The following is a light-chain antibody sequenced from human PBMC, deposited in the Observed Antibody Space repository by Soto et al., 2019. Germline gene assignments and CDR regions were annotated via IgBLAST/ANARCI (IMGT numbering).Light chain of an antibody. CDR3: SSYTSSSNLL. CDR1: SSDVGSYIR. CDR2: AVT. J-gene: IGLJ7*01. V-gene: IGLV2-18*02. Sequence: QSVLTQPPSVSGSPGQSVTISCTGTSSDVGSYIRVSWYQQPPGTAPKLMIYAVTNRPSGVPDRFSGSKSGNTASLTISGLQTEDEADYYCSSYTSSSNLLFGGGTQLTVL.